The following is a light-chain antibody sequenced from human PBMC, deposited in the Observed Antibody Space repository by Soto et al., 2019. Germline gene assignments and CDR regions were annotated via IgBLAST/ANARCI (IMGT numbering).Light chain of an antibody. CDR3: QSYDSSLSGSV. Sequence: QLVLTQPPSVSGAPAQRVTISCTGSSSNIGAGYDVHWYQQLPGTAPKLLIYGNSNRPSGVPDRFSGSKSGTSASLAITGLQAEDEADYYCQSYDSSLSGSVFGGGTKVTVL. CDR2: GNS. J-gene: IGLJ2*01. V-gene: IGLV1-40*01. CDR1: SSNIGAGYD.